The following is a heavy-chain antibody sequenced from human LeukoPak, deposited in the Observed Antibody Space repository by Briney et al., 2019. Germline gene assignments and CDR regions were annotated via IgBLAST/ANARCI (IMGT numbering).Heavy chain of an antibody. Sequence: PSETLSLTCAVSGVSFNDYYWSWVRQTPGKGLEWIGEINHSGYTNDSPSLKSRVTLSIDTSRKQFSLTLRSVTVADTGIYYCTRMTTGHDYWGQGTLVTVSS. D-gene: IGHD4-17*01. V-gene: IGHV4-34*01. CDR2: INHSGYT. CDR3: TRMTTGHDY. J-gene: IGHJ4*02. CDR1: GVSFNDYY.